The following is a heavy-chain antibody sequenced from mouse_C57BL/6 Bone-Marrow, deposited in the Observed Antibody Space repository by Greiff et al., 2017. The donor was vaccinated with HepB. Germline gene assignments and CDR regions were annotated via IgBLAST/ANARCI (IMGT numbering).Heavy chain of an antibody. CDR2: IDPSDSYT. CDR1: GYTFTSYW. CDR3: ARGGSSFV. J-gene: IGHJ1*03. V-gene: IGHV1-50*01. Sequence: QVQLQQPGAELVKPGASVKLSCKASGYTFTSYWMQWVNQRPGQGLEWIGEIDPSDSYTNYNQKFKGKATLTVDTSSSTAYMQLSSLTSEDSAVYYCARGGSSFVWGTGTTVTVSS. D-gene: IGHD1-1*01.